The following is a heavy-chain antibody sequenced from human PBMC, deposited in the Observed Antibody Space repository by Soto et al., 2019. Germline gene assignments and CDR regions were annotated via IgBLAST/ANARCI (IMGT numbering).Heavy chain of an antibody. CDR2: ISYDGINE. CDR1: GFSFSNYA. J-gene: IGHJ6*02. Sequence: PGGSLRLSCAASGFSFSNYAMHWVRQAPGKGLEWVAVISYDGINEYYADFAKGRFNISRDDSKDTLFLQMHNLRVEDTAVYYCTRDLRIRGATVPHMDVWGQGTTVTVSS. D-gene: IGHD1-26*01. CDR3: TRDLRIRGATVPHMDV. V-gene: IGHV3-30*03.